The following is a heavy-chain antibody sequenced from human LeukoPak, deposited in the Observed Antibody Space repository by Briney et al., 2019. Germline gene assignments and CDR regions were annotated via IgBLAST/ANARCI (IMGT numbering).Heavy chain of an antibody. CDR2: SYYSGST. V-gene: IGHV4-59*08. J-gene: IGHJ5*02. Sequence: SETLSLTCTVSGGSISSYYWSWIRQPPGKGLEWIGYSYYSGSTYYNPSLKSRVTISVDRSKNQFSLKLNSVTAADTAVYYCARSGGYYNWFDPWGQGTLGTVSS. CDR1: GGSISSYY. D-gene: IGHD3-3*01. CDR3: ARSGGYYNWFDP.